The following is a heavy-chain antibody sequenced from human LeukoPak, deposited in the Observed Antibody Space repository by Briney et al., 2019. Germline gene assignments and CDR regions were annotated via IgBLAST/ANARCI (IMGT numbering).Heavy chain of an antibody. CDR1: GYTFTTYY. Sequence: ASVKVSCKASGYTFTTYYMHWVRQAPGQGLEWMGWINPSSGGTNYAQKFQGRVTMTRDTSISTAYMELSRLRSDDTAVYYCARLTYYDFWSGYNYAFDIWGQGTMVTVSS. V-gene: IGHV1-2*02. D-gene: IGHD3-3*01. J-gene: IGHJ3*02. CDR2: INPSSGGT. CDR3: ARLTYYDFWSGYNYAFDI.